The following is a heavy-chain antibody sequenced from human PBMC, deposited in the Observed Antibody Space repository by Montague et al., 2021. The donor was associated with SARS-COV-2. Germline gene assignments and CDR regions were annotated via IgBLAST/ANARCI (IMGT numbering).Heavy chain of an antibody. D-gene: IGHD2-2*01. J-gene: IGHJ6*02. V-gene: IGHV6-1*01. CDR1: GDSVSSKSAA. CDR3: ARGAYHDLYYYYHGMDV. CDR2: TYYRSQWYE. Sequence: YAISGDSVSSKSAAWNWIRQSPSRGLEWLGRTYYRSQWYEDYAVSVKGRITIKPDTSKNQFSLHLESVSPDDTALYYCARGAYHDLYYYYHGMDVWGRGTTVSVSS.